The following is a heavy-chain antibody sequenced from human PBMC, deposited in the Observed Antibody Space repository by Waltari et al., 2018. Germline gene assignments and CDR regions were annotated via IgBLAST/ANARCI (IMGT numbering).Heavy chain of an antibody. V-gene: IGHV4-34*01. CDR2: SKHSGST. CDR3: ARTRIKGTSPYY. Sequence: QVQLHQWGAGLLKPSETLSLTCAVYSGSFSDYYWSWIRQPPGKGLEWIGQSKHSGSTNFNPSLKSRVTLSVDTSKNQFALKLSSVTAADTAVYYCARTRIKGTSPYYWGQGTLVTVSS. CDR1: SGSFSDYY. J-gene: IGHJ4*02. D-gene: IGHD1-1*01.